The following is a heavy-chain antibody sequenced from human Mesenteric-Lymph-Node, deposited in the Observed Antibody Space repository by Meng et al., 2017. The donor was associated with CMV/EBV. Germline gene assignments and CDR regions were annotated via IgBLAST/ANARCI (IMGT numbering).Heavy chain of an antibody. J-gene: IGHJ4*02. D-gene: IGHD4-23*01. CDR2: KWYDGSNK. CDR3: AKVGSIGYGGYFDY. Sequence: ESGFTFSNYGMHWVRQAPGKGLEWVAVKWYDGSNKYYADSVKDRFTISRDNSKNTLYLQMNSLRAEDTAVYYCAKVGSIGYGGYFDYWGQGTLVTVSS. CDR1: GFTFSNYG. V-gene: IGHV3-33*06.